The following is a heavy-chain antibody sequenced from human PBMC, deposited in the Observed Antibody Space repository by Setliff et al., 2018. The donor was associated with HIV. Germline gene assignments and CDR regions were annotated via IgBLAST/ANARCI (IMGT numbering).Heavy chain of an antibody. J-gene: IGHJ4*02. D-gene: IGHD6-19*01. CDR1: GGSISSGSYY. CDR2: IYTSGST. Sequence: PSETLSLTCTVSGGSISSGSYYWSWIRQPAGKGLEWIGRIYTSGSTNYNPSLKSRVTISVDTSKNQFSLKLYSVTAADTAVYYCARSPRIGVAGEFEYWGQGTLVTVSS. CDR3: ARSPRIGVAGEFEY. V-gene: IGHV4-61*02.